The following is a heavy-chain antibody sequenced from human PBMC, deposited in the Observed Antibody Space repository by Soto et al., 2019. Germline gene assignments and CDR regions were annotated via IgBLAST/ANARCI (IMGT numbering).Heavy chain of an antibody. Sequence: SETLSLTCTVSGGSISSYYWSWIRQPPGKGLEWIGDIYYSGSTNYNPSLKSRVKISVDTSKNQFYLKLSSVTAADTAVYYCARGRYFDYWGQGTLVTVS. V-gene: IGHV4-59*01. CDR1: GGSISSYY. CDR2: IYYSGST. J-gene: IGHJ4*02. CDR3: ARGRYFDY.